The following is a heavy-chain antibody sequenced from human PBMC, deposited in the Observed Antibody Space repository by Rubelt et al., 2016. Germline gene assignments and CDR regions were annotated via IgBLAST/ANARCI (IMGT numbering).Heavy chain of an antibody. CDR2: INHSGST. J-gene: IGHJ4*02. D-gene: IGHD6-13*01. CDR1: GGSFSGYY. V-gene: IGHV4-34*01. Sequence: QVQLQQWGAGLLKPSETLSLTCAVYGGSFSGYYWSWIRQPPGKGLEWIGEINHSGSTNYNPSLKGRSPISVDTSKSQLSRKLGSVTAADTAVDYCARAKYSSRGVIDYWGLGTLVTVSS. CDR3: ARAKYSSRGVIDY.